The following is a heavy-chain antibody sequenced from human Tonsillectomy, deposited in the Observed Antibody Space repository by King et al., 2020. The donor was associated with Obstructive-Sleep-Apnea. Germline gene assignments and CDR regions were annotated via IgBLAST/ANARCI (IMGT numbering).Heavy chain of an antibody. CDR3: VRDRCAGYYLDD. Sequence: VQLVESGGGMVQPGRSLRLSCAASGVTFGSHAMHWVRQPPGKGLEWVAVTSHDGSNKYYADSVKGRFTISRDNSKNTLYLQMNSLRAEDTAVFYCVRDRCAGYYLDDWGLGTLVTVSS. J-gene: IGHJ4*02. CDR1: GVTFGSHA. CDR2: TSHDGSNK. D-gene: IGHD6-13*01. V-gene: IGHV3-30*04.